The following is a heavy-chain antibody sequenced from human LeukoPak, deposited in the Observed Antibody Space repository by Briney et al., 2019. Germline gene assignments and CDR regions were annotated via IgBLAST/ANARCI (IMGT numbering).Heavy chain of an antibody. D-gene: IGHD2-2*01. CDR1: GYTLTELS. V-gene: IGHV1-24*01. Sequence: ASVKVSCKVSGYTLTELSMHWVRQAPGKGLEWMGGFDPEDGETIYAQKFQGRVTMTEDTSTDTAYMELSSLRSEDTAVYYCATDPCTSCPLRHAFDIWGQGTMVTVSS. CDR2: FDPEDGET. J-gene: IGHJ3*02. CDR3: ATDPCTSCPLRHAFDI.